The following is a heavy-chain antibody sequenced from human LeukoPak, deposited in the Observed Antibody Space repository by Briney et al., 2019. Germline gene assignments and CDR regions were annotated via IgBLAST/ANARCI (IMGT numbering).Heavy chain of an antibody. Sequence: GGSLRLSCAASGFTFSHYYMSWVRQAPGKGLEWVSSIGTTGSYIFYADSVKGRFTISRDNAKNTLYLQMNSLRAEDTAVYYCASPTVMAAAGRHGYWGQGTLVTVSS. CDR1: GFTFSHYY. CDR2: IGTTGSYI. V-gene: IGHV3-21*01. D-gene: IGHD6-13*01. CDR3: ASPTVMAAAGRHGY. J-gene: IGHJ4*02.